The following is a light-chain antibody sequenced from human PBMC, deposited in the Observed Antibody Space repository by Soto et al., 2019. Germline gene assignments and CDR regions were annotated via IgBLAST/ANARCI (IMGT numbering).Light chain of an antibody. J-gene: IGKJ2*01. CDR3: QQYDTYGRYT. V-gene: IGKV1-5*01. Sequence: DIQMTQSPSTLSASVGDRVTITCRASQTINNKLAWYQKKPGKAPKLLIYDGYTLESGVPSRFIGSGSGSEVPLPVGSLQPDDCAKYHSQQYDTYGRYTFGKGTKLDIK. CDR1: QTINNK. CDR2: DGY.